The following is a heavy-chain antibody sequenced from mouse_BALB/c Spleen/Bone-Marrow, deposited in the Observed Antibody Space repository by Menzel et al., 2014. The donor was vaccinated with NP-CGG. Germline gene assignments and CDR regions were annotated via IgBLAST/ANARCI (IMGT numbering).Heavy chain of an antibody. CDR3: TRGRHSPLAY. Sequence: VQGVESGAELVKPGASVKLSCKASGYTFTSYYMHWVKQRPGQGLEWIGEINPSNGGTKFKEMLNSKATLNVDISSSTASMQLRQLTFEDSAVCYCTRGRHSPLAYWGQVPLVTVSA. D-gene: IGHD1-2*01. J-gene: IGHJ3*01. CDR2: INPSNGGT. V-gene: IGHV1S81*02. CDR1: GYTFTSYY.